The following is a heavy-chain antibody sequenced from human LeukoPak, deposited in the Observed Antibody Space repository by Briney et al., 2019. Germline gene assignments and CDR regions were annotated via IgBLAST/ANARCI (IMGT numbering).Heavy chain of an antibody. D-gene: IGHD5-12*01. CDR1: GFTFSSYA. J-gene: IGHJ4*02. CDR2: ISYDGSNK. Sequence: RSLRLSCAASGFTFSSYAMHWVRQGPHKRLEWVAVISYDGSNKYYADSVKGRFTISRDNSKNTLYLQMNSLRAEDTAVYYCARRLRYSPYYFDYWGQGTLVTVSS. V-gene: IGHV3-30-3*01. CDR3: ARRLRYSPYYFDY.